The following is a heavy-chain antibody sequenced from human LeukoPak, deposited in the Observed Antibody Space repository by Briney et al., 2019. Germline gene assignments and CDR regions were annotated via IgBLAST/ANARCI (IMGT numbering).Heavy chain of an antibody. Sequence: GGFLRLSCAASGFTFSDYYMSWIRQAPGKGLEWVSYISSSSSYTNYADSVKGRFTISRDNAKNSLYLQMNSLRAEDTAVYYCARYGSVSLPPDYWGQGTLVTVSS. CDR1: GFTFSDYY. V-gene: IGHV3-11*06. D-gene: IGHD6-25*01. CDR2: ISSSSSYT. J-gene: IGHJ4*02. CDR3: ARYGSVSLPPDY.